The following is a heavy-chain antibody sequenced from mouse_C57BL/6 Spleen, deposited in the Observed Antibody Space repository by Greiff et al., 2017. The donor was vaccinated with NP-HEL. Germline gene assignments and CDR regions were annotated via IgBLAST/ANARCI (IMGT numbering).Heavy chain of an antibody. CDR2: IDPENGDT. V-gene: IGHV14-4*01. J-gene: IGHJ3*01. D-gene: IGHD1-1*01. Sequence: EVQLQQSGAELVRPGASVKLSCTASGFNIKDDYMHWVKQRPEQGLEWIGWIDPENGDTEYASKFQGKATITADKSSNTAYLQLTSLTSEDTAVYYCTLITTAIGGFAYWGQGTLVTVSA. CDR3: TLITTAIGGFAY. CDR1: GFNIKDDY.